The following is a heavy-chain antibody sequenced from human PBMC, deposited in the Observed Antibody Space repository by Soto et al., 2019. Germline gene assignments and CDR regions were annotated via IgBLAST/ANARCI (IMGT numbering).Heavy chain of an antibody. V-gene: IGHV5-10-1*01. CDR2: IDPSDSYT. CDR1: GYIFTDFW. Sequence: PGESLKISCRTSGYIFTDFWISWVRQMPGKGLEWMGRIDPSDSYTNYSPSFQGHVTISADKSISTAYLQWSSLKASDTAMYYCARHLRRSGLRFLGVYYYYGMDVWGQGTTVTVSS. D-gene: IGHD3-3*01. CDR3: ARHLRRSGLRFLGVYYYYGMDV. J-gene: IGHJ6*02.